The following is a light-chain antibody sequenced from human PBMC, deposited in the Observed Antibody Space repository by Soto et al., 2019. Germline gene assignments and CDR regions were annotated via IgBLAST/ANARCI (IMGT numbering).Light chain of an antibody. V-gene: IGLV1-44*01. CDR2: TTN. Sequence: QAVLTQPHSASGTPGQRVTISCSGSSSNIGTSSVHWFQQLPGTAPKLLISTTNQRPSGVPERFSGSKSGTSASLAISGLQSEDEADYYCAAWDDSLNGHVFGPGTKPTVL. CDR3: AAWDDSLNGHV. J-gene: IGLJ1*01. CDR1: SSNIGTSS.